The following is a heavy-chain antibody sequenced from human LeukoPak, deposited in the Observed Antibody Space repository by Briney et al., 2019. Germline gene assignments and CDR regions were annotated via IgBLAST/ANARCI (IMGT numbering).Heavy chain of an antibody. D-gene: IGHD1-26*01. CDR3: AGVLVGATNG. Sequence: GGSLRLSCAASGFTFSNYGMHWVRQAPGKGLEWVAFIRLDASHKYYADSVKGRFTISRDNSKNTLYLQMNSLRHEDTAVYYCAGVLVGATNGWGQGTLVTVSS. CDR2: IRLDASHK. V-gene: IGHV3-30*02. J-gene: IGHJ4*02. CDR1: GFTFSNYG.